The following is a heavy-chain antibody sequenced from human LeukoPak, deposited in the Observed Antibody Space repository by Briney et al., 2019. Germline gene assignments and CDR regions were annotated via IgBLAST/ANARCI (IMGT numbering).Heavy chain of an antibody. CDR2: IYPGDSDT. V-gene: IGHV5-51*01. CDR1: GSSFTTYW. CDR3: VRQGGGKFVP. D-gene: IGHD3-16*01. J-gene: IGHJ5*02. Sequence: GESLKISCTGSGSSFTTYWIGWVRPMPGKGLEWMGIIYPGDSDTRYSPSFQGQVTMSADKSISTAYLQWSSLKASDTAMYYCVRQGGGKFVPWGQGILVTVSS.